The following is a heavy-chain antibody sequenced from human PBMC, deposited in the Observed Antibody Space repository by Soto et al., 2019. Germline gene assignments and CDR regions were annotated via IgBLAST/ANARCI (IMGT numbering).Heavy chain of an antibody. J-gene: IGHJ6*02. CDR1: GDSVSSNSAA. V-gene: IGHV6-1*01. D-gene: IGHD2-2*01. CDR3: ARGQYQLLPIRYYYYGMDV. CDR2: TYYRSKWYN. Sequence: PSQTLSLTGAISGDSVSSNSAAWNWIRQSPSRGLEWLGRTYYRSKWYNDYAVSVKSRITINPDTSKNQFSLQLNSVTPEDTAVYYCARGQYQLLPIRYYYYGMDVWGQGTTVTVSS.